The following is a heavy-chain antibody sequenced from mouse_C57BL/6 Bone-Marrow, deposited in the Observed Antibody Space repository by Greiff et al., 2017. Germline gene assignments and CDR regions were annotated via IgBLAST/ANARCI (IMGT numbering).Heavy chain of an antibody. Sequence: QVQLQQPGAELVKPGASVKLSCKASGYTFTSYWMHWVKQRPGQGLEWIGMIHPNSGSTNYNEKFKGKATLTVDKSSSTAYMQLSSLTSEDSAVYYCANDGYYPYWYFDVWGTGTTVTVSS. CDR3: ANDGYYPYWYFDV. V-gene: IGHV1-64*01. CDR1: GYTFTSYW. CDR2: IHPNSGST. J-gene: IGHJ1*03. D-gene: IGHD2-3*01.